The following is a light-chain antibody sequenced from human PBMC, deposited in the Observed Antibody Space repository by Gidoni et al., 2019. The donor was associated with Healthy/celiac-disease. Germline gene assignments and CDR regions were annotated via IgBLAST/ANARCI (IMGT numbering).Light chain of an antibody. Sequence: DIQMTQSPSSLSASVGDRVTITCRASQSISSYLNWYQQKPGKAPKLLIYVAPSLKHGFPPRFSGSESGPDSLFTFSSLNPKDFATYYCQQSYSTPPTFGQGTKVEIK. J-gene: IGKJ1*01. CDR1: QSISSY. CDR3: QQSYSTPPT. CDR2: VAP. V-gene: IGKV1-39*01.